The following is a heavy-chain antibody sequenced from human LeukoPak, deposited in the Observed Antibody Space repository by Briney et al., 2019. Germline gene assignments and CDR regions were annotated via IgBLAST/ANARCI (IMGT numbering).Heavy chain of an antibody. D-gene: IGHD5-12*01. CDR1: GFTFSSYA. V-gene: IGHV3-30-3*01. CDR3: ARAARGYSGYDRGDWFDP. CDR2: ISYDGSNK. Sequence: PGRSLRLSCAASGFTFSSYAMHWVRQAPGKGLEWVAVISYDGSNKYYADSVKGRFTISRDNSKNTLYLQMNSLRAEDTAVYYCARAARGYSGYDRGDWFDPWGQGTLVTVSS. J-gene: IGHJ5*02.